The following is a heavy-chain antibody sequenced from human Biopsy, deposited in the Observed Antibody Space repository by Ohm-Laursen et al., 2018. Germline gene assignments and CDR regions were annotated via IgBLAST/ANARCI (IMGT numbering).Heavy chain of an antibody. CDR1: NVSFSSFY. V-gene: IGHV4-34*01. CDR2: ISHTGST. D-gene: IGHD3-3*01. CDR3: ARLRGGVVINYSWFDP. J-gene: IGHJ5*02. Sequence: GTLSLTCAVYNVSFSSFYWSWIRQPPGKGLEWIGEISHTGSTNYNPPLKSRVFMPVDTSRSQFSLKLSSVTAADTAVFYCARLRGGVVINYSWFDPWGQGILVTVSP.